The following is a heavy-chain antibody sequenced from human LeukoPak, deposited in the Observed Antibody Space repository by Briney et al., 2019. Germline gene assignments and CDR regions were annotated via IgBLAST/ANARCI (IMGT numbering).Heavy chain of an antibody. Sequence: GGSLRLSCAASGFTFSSYWMHWVRQAPGNGLVWVSRINSDGSSTSYADSVKGRFTISRDNAKNTLYLQMNSLRAEDTAVYYCARGVTMATISPYVYWGQGTLVTVSS. J-gene: IGHJ4*02. CDR1: GFTFSSYW. CDR2: INSDGSST. D-gene: IGHD5-24*01. V-gene: IGHV3-74*01. CDR3: ARGVTMATISPYVY.